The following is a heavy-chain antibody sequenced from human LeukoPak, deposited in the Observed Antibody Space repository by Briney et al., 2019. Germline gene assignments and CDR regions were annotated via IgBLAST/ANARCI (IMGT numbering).Heavy chain of an antibody. D-gene: IGHD6-6*01. J-gene: IGHJ4*02. V-gene: IGHV4-39*07. CDR1: GGSISSSSYY. Sequence: SETLSLTCTVSGGSISSSSYYWGWIRQPPGKGLEWIGSIYYSGSTNYNPSLKGRVTISVDTSKNQFSLKLSSVTAADTAVYYCARAMSIAARLQTIFDYWGQGTLVTVSS. CDR2: IYYSGST. CDR3: ARAMSIAARLQTIFDY.